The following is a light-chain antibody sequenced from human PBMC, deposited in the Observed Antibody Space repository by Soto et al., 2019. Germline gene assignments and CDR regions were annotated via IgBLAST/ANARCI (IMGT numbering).Light chain of an antibody. CDR3: QQYGSSGT. V-gene: IGKV3-20*01. CDR2: DAS. Sequence: EIVLTQSPGTLSLSPGERATLSCRASQSVTSNYLAWYQQRPGQAPSLLIHDASHRAAGIPARFSGSWAGTDFTLTISRLEPEDFAVYYCQQYGSSGTFGQGTKVDI. CDR1: QSVTSNY. J-gene: IGKJ1*01.